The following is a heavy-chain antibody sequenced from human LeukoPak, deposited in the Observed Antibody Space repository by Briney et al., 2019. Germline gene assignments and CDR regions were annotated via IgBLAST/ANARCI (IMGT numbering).Heavy chain of an antibody. CDR2: ISYDGSNK. CDR1: GFTFRSYG. J-gene: IGHJ4*02. Sequence: PGGSLRLSCAASGFTFRSYGMHWVRQAPGKGLEWVAVISYDGSNKYYVDSVKGRFTISRDNSKNTLYLQMNSLRAEDTAVYYCARAGEGSGSYYKNWGQGTLVTVSS. V-gene: IGHV3-30*03. D-gene: IGHD3-10*01. CDR3: ARAGEGSGSYYKN.